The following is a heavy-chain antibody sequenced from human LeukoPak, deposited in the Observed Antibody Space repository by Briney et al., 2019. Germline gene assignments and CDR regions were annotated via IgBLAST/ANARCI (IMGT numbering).Heavy chain of an antibody. CDR2: ISGSGGST. CDR1: GFTFSSYA. J-gene: IGHJ4*02. V-gene: IGHV3-23*01. CDR3: AKDRLWFGELLFRPYYFDY. D-gene: IGHD3-10*01. Sequence: GGSLRLSCAASGFTFSSYAMSWVRQAPGKGLEWVSAISGSGGSTYYADSVKGRFTISRDNSKNTLYLQMNSLRAEDTAVYYCAKDRLWFGELLFRPYYFDYWCQGTLVTVSS.